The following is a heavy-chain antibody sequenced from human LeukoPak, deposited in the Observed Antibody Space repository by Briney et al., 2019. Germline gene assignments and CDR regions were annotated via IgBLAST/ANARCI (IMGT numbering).Heavy chain of an antibody. V-gene: IGHV3-23*01. CDR2: ISGSGDST. D-gene: IGHD6-13*01. CDR3: AKFGAAVGYDAFDI. Sequence: GGSLRLSCAVSGFTVSSIYMSWVRQAPGKGLEWVSAISGSGDSTNYADSVKGRFTISRDNSKNTLYLQMNSLRAEDTAVYYCAKFGAAVGYDAFDIWGQGTMVTVSS. CDR1: GFTVSSIY. J-gene: IGHJ3*02.